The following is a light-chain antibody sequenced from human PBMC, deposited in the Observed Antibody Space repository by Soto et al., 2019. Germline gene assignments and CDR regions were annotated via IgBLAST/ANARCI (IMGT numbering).Light chain of an antibody. CDR3: QQYGSSLTWT. V-gene: IGKV3-20*01. CDR2: GAS. J-gene: IGKJ1*01. CDR1: QSVSSSY. Sequence: EIVLTQSPGTLSLSPGERATLSCRASQSVSSSYLAWYQQKPGQAPRLLIYGASSRATGIPDMFSRRGSGTDFTLTISRLEAEDFAVYYCQQYGSSLTWTFGQEAKVEI.